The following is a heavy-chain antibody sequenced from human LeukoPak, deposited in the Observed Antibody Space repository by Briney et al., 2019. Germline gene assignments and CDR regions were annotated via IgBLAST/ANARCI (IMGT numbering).Heavy chain of an antibody. CDR3: ARVSGQGYSSGWYYFDY. Sequence: GASVKVSCKASGYTFTGYYMHWVRQAPGQGLEWVGRINPNSGGTNYAQKFQGRVTMTRDTSVSTAYMELSRLRSDDTAVYYCARVSGQGYSSGWYYFDYWGQGTLVTVSS. J-gene: IGHJ4*02. CDR1: GYTFTGYY. CDR2: INPNSGGT. D-gene: IGHD6-19*01. V-gene: IGHV1-2*06.